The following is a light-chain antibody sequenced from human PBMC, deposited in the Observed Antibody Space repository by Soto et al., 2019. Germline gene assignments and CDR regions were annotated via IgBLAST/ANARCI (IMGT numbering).Light chain of an antibody. V-gene: IGLV2-14*01. CDR1: SSDVGDYNY. J-gene: IGLJ1*01. Sequence: QSALTQPASVSGSPGQSITITCTGTSSDVGDYNYVSWYQQHPGKAPKLMIYEVSNRPSGVSNRFSGSKSGSTASLTISGLQAEDEADYFCSSYARSRTPLYVFGTGTKLTVL. CDR3: SSYARSRTPLYV. CDR2: EVS.